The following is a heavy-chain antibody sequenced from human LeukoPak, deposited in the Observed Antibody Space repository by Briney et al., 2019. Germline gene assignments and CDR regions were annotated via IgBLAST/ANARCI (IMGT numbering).Heavy chain of an antibody. V-gene: IGHV3-21*01. CDR3: ARDGAAAGSFRLYYYYYMDV. J-gene: IGHJ6*03. D-gene: IGHD6-13*01. CDR2: ISSSSSYI. Sequence: GGSLRLSCAASGFTFSSYSMNWVRQAPGKGLEWVSSISSSSSYIYYADSVKGRFTISRDNAKNSLYLQMNSLRAEDTAVYYCARDGAAAGSFRLYYYYYMDVWGKGTTVTVSS. CDR1: GFTFSSYS.